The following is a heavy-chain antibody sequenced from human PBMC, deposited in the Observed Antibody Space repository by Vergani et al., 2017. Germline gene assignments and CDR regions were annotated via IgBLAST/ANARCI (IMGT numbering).Heavy chain of an antibody. CDR3: GRGSDNNN. V-gene: IGHV4-31*03. CDR1: GGSITSGSFY. Sequence: QVQLHESGPGLVKPSQTLSLTCTVSGGSITSGSFYWSWVRQTPGKGLEWVSTIKNDGGKSHYADFVKGRFAISGDNSRNTLYLQMNSLRVEDTAVYYCGRGSDNNNWGQGALVTV. CDR2: IKNDGGKS. D-gene: IGHD1/OR15-1a*01. J-gene: IGHJ4*02.